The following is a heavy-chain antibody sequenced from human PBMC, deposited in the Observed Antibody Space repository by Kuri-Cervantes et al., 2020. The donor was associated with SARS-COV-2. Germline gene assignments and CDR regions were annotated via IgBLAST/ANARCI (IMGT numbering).Heavy chain of an antibody. CDR3: VGDTPPLEWLYTGMDV. D-gene: IGHD3-3*01. CDR1: GAAISSGGYY. CDR2: IYYNGNN. Sequence: SETLSLTCTVSGAAISSGGYYCSWRRQHPEKGLEWIGYIYYNGNNYYNPSLESRLTITLDTSKNQFSLNLTSVTAADTAVYYCVGDTPPLEWLYTGMDVWGQGTTVTVSS. V-gene: IGHV4-31*03. J-gene: IGHJ6*02.